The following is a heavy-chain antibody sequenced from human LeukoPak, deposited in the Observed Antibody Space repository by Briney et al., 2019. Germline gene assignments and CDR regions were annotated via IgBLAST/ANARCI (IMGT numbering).Heavy chain of an antibody. Sequence: PGGTLRLSCAASGFTFSSYGMSWVRQAPGKGLEWVANIKEDGSEKYYVDSVKGRFTISRDNAENSLYLQMNSLRAEDTAIYYCARDKTVGATKFDSWGQGTLVTASS. CDR2: IKEDGSEK. CDR1: GFTFSSYG. J-gene: IGHJ4*02. V-gene: IGHV3-7*01. D-gene: IGHD1-26*01. CDR3: ARDKTVGATKFDS.